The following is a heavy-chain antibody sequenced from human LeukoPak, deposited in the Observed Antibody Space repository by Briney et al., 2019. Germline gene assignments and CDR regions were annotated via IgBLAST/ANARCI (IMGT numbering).Heavy chain of an antibody. CDR1: GGSISSYY. Sequence: SETLSLTCTVSGGSISSYYWSWIRQPPGKGLEWIGYIYYSGSTYYNPSLKSRVTISVDTSKNQFSLKLSSVTAADTAVYYCARGSSGYSSFDIWGQGTMVTVSS. CDR2: IYYSGST. V-gene: IGHV4-30-4*08. J-gene: IGHJ3*02. D-gene: IGHD3-22*01. CDR3: ARGSSGYSSFDI.